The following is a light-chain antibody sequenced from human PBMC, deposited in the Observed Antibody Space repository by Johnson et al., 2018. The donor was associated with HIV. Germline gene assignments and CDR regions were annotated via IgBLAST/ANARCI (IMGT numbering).Light chain of an antibody. J-gene: IGLJ1*01. V-gene: IGLV1-51*02. CDR1: SSNIGNNY. Sequence: QSVLTQPPSVSAAPGQKVTISCSGSSSNIGNNYVSWYQQLPGTAPKLLVYENVKRPSGIPDRFSGSKSGTSATLDITGLQTGDEADYYCGTWDNSLSAHFVFGSGTKITVL. CDR2: ENV. CDR3: GTWDNSLSAHFV.